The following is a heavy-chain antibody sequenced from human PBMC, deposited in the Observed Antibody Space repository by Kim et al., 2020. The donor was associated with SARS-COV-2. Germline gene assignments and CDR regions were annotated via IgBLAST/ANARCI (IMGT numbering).Heavy chain of an antibody. D-gene: IGHD3-3*01. V-gene: IGHV4-31*01. CDR2: IYYSGST. J-gene: IGHJ3*02. CDR1: GGSISSGGYY. CDR3: ARAGATIFGVVSAFDI. Sequence: SETLSLTCTVSGGSISSGGYYWSWIRQHPGKGLEWIGYIYYSGSTYYNPSLKSLVTISVDTSKNQFSLKLSSVTAADTAVYYCARAGATIFGVVSAFDIWGQGTMVTVSS.